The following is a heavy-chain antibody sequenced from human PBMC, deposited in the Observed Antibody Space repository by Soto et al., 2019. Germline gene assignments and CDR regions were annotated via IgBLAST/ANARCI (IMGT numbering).Heavy chain of an antibody. CDR3: ARVGFFDFNRIDF. J-gene: IGHJ4*02. Sequence: ASVKVSCKVSGYTFSSYAVTWVRQAPGQGLEWMGWISGYNGNAVYAQRLLDRVTMTADTVTSTAYMELRSLTSDGTAVYSCARVGFFDFNRIDFWGQGTLVTVSS. V-gene: IGHV1-18*04. D-gene: IGHD3-3*01. CDR1: GYTFSSYA. CDR2: ISGYNGNA.